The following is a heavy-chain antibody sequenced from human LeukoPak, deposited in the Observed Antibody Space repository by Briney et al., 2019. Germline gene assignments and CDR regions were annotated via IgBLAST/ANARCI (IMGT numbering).Heavy chain of an antibody. Sequence: ASVKVSCKASGYTFTGYYMHWVRQAPGQGLEWMGWINPNSGGTNYAQKFQGWVTMTRDTSISTAYMELSRLRSDDTAVYYCTRDRVVPNAGPRLYNWFDPWGQGTLVTVSS. V-gene: IGHV1-2*04. CDR2: INPNSGGT. J-gene: IGHJ5*02. CDR1: GYTFTGYY. CDR3: TRDRVVPNAGPRLYNWFDP. D-gene: IGHD2-2*01.